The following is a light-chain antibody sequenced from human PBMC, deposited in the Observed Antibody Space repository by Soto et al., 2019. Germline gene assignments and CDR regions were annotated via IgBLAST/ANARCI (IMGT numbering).Light chain of an antibody. V-gene: IGKV4-1*01. CDR1: QSVLFSSNNKAF. Sequence: DIVLTQSPDSLAVSLGERATINCKSSQSVLFSSNNKAFIAWYQQRPGQSPRLLIYCASTRDSGVPDRFSGSGSGTDFTLTISNLQAEDVAVYYCHQYYRPPLTFGGGTKVESK. J-gene: IGKJ4*01. CDR3: HQYYRPPLT. CDR2: CAS.